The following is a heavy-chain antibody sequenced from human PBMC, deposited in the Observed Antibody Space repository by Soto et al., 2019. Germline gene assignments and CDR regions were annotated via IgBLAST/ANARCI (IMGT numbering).Heavy chain of an antibody. CDR3: AKVLRYFDWFSAGMDV. CDR1: GFTFSSYG. D-gene: IGHD3-9*01. CDR2: ISYDGSNK. Sequence: QVQLVESGGGVVQPGRSLRLSCAASGFTFSSYGMHWVRQAPGKGLEWVAVISYDGSNKYYADSVKGRFTISRDNSKNTLYLQMNSLSAEDTAVYYCAKVLRYFDWFSAGMDVWGQGTTVTVSS. J-gene: IGHJ6*02. V-gene: IGHV3-30*18.